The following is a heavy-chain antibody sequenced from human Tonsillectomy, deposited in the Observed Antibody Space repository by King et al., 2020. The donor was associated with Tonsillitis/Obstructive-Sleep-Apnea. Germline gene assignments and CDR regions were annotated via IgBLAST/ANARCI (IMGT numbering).Heavy chain of an antibody. D-gene: IGHD3-10*01. CDR3: ASPGFYYGSGSSSWFDS. CDR2: ITPMFGTS. CDR1: GGTSSSHA. J-gene: IGHJ5*01. Sequence: QLVQSGPEVRKPGSSVKLSCKASGGTSSSHALSWVRLAPGQGLQWMGGITPMFGTSRYAQNFQARLTITADESTTTAYMELSSLRSDDTAVYYCASPGFYYGSGSSSWFDSWGQGTLVTVSS. V-gene: IGHV1-69*01.